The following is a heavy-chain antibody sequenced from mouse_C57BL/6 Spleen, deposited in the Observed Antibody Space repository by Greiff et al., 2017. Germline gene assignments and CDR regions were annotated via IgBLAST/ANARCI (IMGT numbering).Heavy chain of an antibody. CDR1: GFSLTSYG. Sequence: VQLQQSGPGLVAPSQSLSITCTASGFSLTSYGVSWVRQPPGKGLEWLGVIWGDGSANYHSALISRLSISKDNSKSHVFLRRNSLQAYDAAIYYCAKSSNYYFDVWGTGTTVTVSS. V-gene: IGHV2-3*01. CDR2: IWGDGSA. CDR3: AKSSNYYFDV. D-gene: IGHD2-5*01. J-gene: IGHJ1*03.